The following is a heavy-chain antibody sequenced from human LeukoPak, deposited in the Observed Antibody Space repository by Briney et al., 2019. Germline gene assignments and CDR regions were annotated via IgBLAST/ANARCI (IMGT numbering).Heavy chain of an antibody. V-gene: IGHV1-8*01. D-gene: IGHD6-19*01. Sequence: GASVKVSCKASGYTFTSYDINWVRQATVQGLEWMGWMNPNSGNTGYAQKFQGRVTMTRNTSISTAYMELSSLRSEDTAVYYCARGRRAVAGTDYWGQGTLVTVSS. CDR1: GYTFTSYD. CDR2: MNPNSGNT. CDR3: ARGRRAVAGTDY. J-gene: IGHJ4*02.